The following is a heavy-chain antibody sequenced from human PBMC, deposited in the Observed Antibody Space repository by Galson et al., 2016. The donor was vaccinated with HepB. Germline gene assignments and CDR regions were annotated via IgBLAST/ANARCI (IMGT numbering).Heavy chain of an antibody. J-gene: IGHJ6*02. D-gene: IGHD3-10*01. Sequence: SLRLSCAASGFTFRSYGMNWVRQAPGKGLEWVSGISGSGGGAYYGDSVKGRFTISRDNSKNTVHLQINSLRAEDTAVYYCAKEGRLGDGLDVWGQGTTVTVSS. CDR3: AKEGRLGDGLDV. V-gene: IGHV3-23*01. CDR1: GFTFRSYG. CDR2: ISGSGGGA.